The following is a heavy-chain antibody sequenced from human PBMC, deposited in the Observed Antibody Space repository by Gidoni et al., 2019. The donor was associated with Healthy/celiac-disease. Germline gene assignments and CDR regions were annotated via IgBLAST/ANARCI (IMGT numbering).Heavy chain of an antibody. CDR3: ASGASMVRGVQPGGPDY. J-gene: IGHJ4*02. D-gene: IGHD3-10*01. V-gene: IGHV3-23*01. CDR2: ISGSGGST. Sequence: EVQLLESGGGLVQPGGSLRLSCAASGFPFTSYAMSWVRQAPGKGLEWVSAISGSGGSTYYADSVKGRFTISRDNSKNTLYLQMNSLRAEDTAVYYCASGASMVRGVQPGGPDYWGQGTLVTVSS. CDR1: GFPFTSYA.